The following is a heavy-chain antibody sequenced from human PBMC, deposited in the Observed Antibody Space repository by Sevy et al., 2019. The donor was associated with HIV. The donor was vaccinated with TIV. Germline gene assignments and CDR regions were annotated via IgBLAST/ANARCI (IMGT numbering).Heavy chain of an antibody. CDR3: ARDYYGSGSYSSDAFDI. J-gene: IGHJ3*02. CDR2: IYYSGST. D-gene: IGHD3-10*01. CDR1: GGSISSYY. Sequence: SETLSLTCTVSGGSISSYYWSWIRQPPGKGLEWIGYIYYSGSTNYNPSLKSRVTISVDTSKNQFSLKLGSVTAADTAVYYCARDYYGSGSYSSDAFDIWGQGTMVTVSS. V-gene: IGHV4-59*01.